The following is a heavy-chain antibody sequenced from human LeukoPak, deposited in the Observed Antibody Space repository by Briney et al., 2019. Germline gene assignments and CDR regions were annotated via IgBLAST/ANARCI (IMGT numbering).Heavy chain of an antibody. D-gene: IGHD3-22*01. V-gene: IGHV4-30-4*01. J-gene: IGHJ3*02. CDR3: ASSPTYYYDSSGDAFDI. Sequence: SETLSLTCTVSSGSVSSGDYYWSWIRQPPGKGLEWIGYIYYSGSTYYNPSLKSRITISVDTSKNQFSLKLSSVTAADTALYYCASSPTYYYDSSGDAFDIWGQGTMVTVSS. CDR2: IYYSGST. CDR1: SGSVSSGDYY.